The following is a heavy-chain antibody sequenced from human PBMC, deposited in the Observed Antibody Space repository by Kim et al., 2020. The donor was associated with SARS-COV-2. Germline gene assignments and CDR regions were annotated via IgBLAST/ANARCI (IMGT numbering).Heavy chain of an antibody. V-gene: IGHV3-23*01. CDR1: GFTFSTYA. CDR3: AKGVSPTIIYGFDV. D-gene: IGHD3-10*01. CDR2: IITSNEYT. J-gene: IGHJ6*02. Sequence: GGSLRLSCAASGFTFSTYAMTWVRQAPGQGLEWVSTIITSNEYTYYADSVKGRFTVSKDNSKNTVFLQMDRLRAEDTAVYFCAKGVSPTIIYGFDVWGQGTTVTVSS.